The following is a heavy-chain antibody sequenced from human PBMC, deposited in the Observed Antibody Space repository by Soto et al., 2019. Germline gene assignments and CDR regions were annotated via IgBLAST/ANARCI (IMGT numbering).Heavy chain of an antibody. CDR2: VSGSGGST. D-gene: IGHD5-18*01. CDR3: AAQRVGQLWPYYYYGMDV. CDR1: GFTFSSYA. J-gene: IGHJ6*02. V-gene: IGHV3-23*01. Sequence: PGGSLRLSCAASGFTFSSYAMSWVRQAPGKGLEWVSAVSGSGGSTYYADSVKGRFTISRDNSKNTLYLQMNILRAEDTAVYYCAAQRVGQLWPYYYYGMDVWGQGTTVTVSS.